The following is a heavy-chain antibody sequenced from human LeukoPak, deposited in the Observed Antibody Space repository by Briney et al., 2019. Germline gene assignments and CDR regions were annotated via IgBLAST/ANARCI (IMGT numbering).Heavy chain of an antibody. CDR2: FDPENGET. CDR3: ARADYSPGYMDV. J-gene: IGHJ6*03. CDR1: GHSLTKLS. Sequence: ASVKVSCKVSGHSLTKLSIHWVRQPPGKGLEWMGGFDPENGETVYAQRFQGRVTMTDDTSTDTAHMELSSLRSEDTAVYYCARADYSPGYMDVWGKGTTVTVSS. D-gene: IGHD4-11*01. V-gene: IGHV1-24*01.